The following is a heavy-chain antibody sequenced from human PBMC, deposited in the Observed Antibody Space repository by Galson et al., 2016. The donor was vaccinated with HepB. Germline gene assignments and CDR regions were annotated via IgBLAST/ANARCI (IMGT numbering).Heavy chain of an antibody. CDR3: ARLYRYGYRDHYYGMDV. CDR1: GFMFSNYW. J-gene: IGHJ6*02. D-gene: IGHD5-18*01. Sequence: SLRLSCAASGFMFSNYWMTWVRQAPGKGLEWVANIKDDGSETYYVDPVKGRFTISRDSGNNSLYLQMNSLRPEDAAVYYCARLYRYGYRDHYYGMDVCGQGTTVTVS. V-gene: IGHV3-7*01. CDR2: IKDDGSET.